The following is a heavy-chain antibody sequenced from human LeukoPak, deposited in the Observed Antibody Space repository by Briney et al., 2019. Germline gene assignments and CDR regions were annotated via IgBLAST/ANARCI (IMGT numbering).Heavy chain of an antibody. D-gene: IGHD3-22*01. Sequence: GGSLRLSCAASGFTVSSNYMSWVRQAPGKGLEWVSVIYSGGSTYYADSVEGRFTISRDSSKNTLYLQMNSLRAEDTAVYYCAARSGYYSGFDYWGQGTLVTVSS. CDR2: IYSGGST. J-gene: IGHJ4*02. CDR3: AARSGYYSGFDY. V-gene: IGHV3-66*01. CDR1: GFTVSSNY.